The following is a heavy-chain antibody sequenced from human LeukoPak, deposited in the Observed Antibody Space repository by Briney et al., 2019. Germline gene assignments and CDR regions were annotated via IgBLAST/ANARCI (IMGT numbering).Heavy chain of an antibody. Sequence: GGSLRLSCAASGFTFSSYAMHWFRQAPGEGLEYVSAISSNGGSTYYANSVKGRFTISRDNSKNTLYLQMGSLRAEDMAVYYCARGIVVPAAKGGFWFDPWAREPWSPSPQ. CDR3: ARGIVVPAAKGGFWFDP. D-gene: IGHD2-2*01. CDR1: GFTFSSYA. CDR2: ISSNGGST. V-gene: IGHV3-64*01. J-gene: IGHJ5*02.